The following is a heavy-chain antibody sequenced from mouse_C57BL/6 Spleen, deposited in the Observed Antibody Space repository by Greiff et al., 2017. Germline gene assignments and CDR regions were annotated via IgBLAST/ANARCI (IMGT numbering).Heavy chain of an antibody. CDR3: ARGTSYDYPWVAY. D-gene: IGHD2-4*01. V-gene: IGHV1-7*01. Sequence: VQLQQSGAELAKPGASVKLSCKASGYTFTSYWMHWVKQRPGQGLEWIGYLNPSSGYTKYNQKFKDKATLTADKSSSTAYMQLSSLTYEDSAVYYCARGTSYDYPWVAYWGQGTLGTVSA. CDR1: GYTFTSYW. J-gene: IGHJ3*01. CDR2: LNPSSGYT.